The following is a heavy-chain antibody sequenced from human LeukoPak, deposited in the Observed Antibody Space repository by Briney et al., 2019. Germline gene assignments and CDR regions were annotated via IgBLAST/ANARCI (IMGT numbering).Heavy chain of an antibody. Sequence: SETLSLTSTVYGGSLSGYYWSWLRQSPGKGLEWIGDIHHDGRTKYSPSLRSRVTIVLDTSKNEFSLRLTRLTAADTAMYFCARETDPGYYGDTVKAVDLWGQGTMAIVSS. CDR3: ARETDPGYYGDTVKAVDL. J-gene: IGHJ3*01. CDR1: GGSLSGYY. V-gene: IGHV4-34*01. D-gene: IGHD3-10*01. CDR2: IHHDGRT.